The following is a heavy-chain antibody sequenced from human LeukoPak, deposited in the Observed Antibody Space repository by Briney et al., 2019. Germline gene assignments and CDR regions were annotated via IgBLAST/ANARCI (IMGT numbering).Heavy chain of an antibody. CDR3: AREHSSSSGKVFDY. CDR1: GYTFPGYY. CDR2: INPNSGGT. Sequence: ASVKVSCKASGYTFPGYYMHWVRQAPGQGLEWMGWINPNSGGTNYAQKFQGRVTMTRDTSISSAYMELSRLRSDDTAVYYCAREHSSSSGKVFDYWGQGTLVTVSS. D-gene: IGHD6-6*01. J-gene: IGHJ4*02. V-gene: IGHV1-2*02.